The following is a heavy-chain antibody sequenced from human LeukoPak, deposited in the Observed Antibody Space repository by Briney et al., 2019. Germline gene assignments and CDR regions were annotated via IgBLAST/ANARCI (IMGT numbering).Heavy chain of an antibody. D-gene: IGHD2-2*01. V-gene: IGHV3-74*01. CDR1: GFTFSSYW. Sequence: GGSLRLSCAASGFTFSSYWMLWARQSPGKGLVWVSRINSDGSRTNYADSVKGRFTISRDNAKNTLYLQMNSLRAADTAVYYCATLDYIGYCSSTSCDEGYTWFDPWGQGTLVTVSS. J-gene: IGHJ5*02. CDR2: INSDGSRT. CDR3: ATLDYIGYCSSTSCDEGYTWFDP.